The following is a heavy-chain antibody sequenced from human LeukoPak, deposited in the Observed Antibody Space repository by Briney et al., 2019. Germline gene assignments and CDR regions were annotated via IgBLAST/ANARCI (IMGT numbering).Heavy chain of an antibody. CDR1: GFTFSSYS. V-gene: IGHV3-21*04. Sequence: GGSLRLSCAASGFTFSSYSMNWVRQAPGKGLEWVSSISSSSSYIYYADSVKGRFTISRDNSKNTLYLQMNSLRAEDTAVYYCAKDFGVYCSGGSCYPDYWGQGTLVTVSS. D-gene: IGHD2-15*01. J-gene: IGHJ4*02. CDR2: ISSSSSYI. CDR3: AKDFGVYCSGGSCYPDY.